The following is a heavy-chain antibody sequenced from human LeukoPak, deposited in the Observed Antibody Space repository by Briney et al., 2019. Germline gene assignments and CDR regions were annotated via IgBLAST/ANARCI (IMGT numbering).Heavy chain of an antibody. CDR2: ISSSTSTI. V-gene: IGHV3-48*01. J-gene: IGHJ5*02. CDR1: GFTFSTYG. Sequence: PGGSLRLSCAASGFTFSTYGMNWVRRAPGKGLEWVSYISSSTSTIYYADSVKGRFTISRGNAKNSLYLQMNSLRAEDTAVYYCARDHAAPGRFDPWGQGTLVTVSS. D-gene: IGHD6-6*01. CDR3: ARDHAAPGRFDP.